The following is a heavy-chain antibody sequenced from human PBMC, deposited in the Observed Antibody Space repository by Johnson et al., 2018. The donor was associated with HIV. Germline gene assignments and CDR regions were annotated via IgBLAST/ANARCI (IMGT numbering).Heavy chain of an antibody. CDR2: IYSGGST. D-gene: IGHD3-16*01. J-gene: IGHJ3*02. CDR3: ARIGDAFDI. CDR1: GFTFDDYA. Sequence: VQLVESGGGLVQPGRSLRLSCAASGFTFDDYAMHWVRQAPGKGLEWVSVIYSGGSTYYAASVKGRFTISRDNSKTTLYLQMNSLRAEDTAVYYCARIGDAFDIWGQGTMVTVSS. V-gene: IGHV3-66*02.